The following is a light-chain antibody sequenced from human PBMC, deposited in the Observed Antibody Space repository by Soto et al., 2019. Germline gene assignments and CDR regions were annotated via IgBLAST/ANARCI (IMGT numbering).Light chain of an antibody. CDR1: QSVSSY. CDR3: QQRSNWLWM. J-gene: IGKJ1*01. CDR2: DAS. Sequence: EIVLTQSPATLSLSPGERATLSCRASQSVSSYLAWYQQKPGQAPRLLIYDASNRATGIPARFSGSGSGTDFTLTISSLEPEDFAVYYCQQRSNWLWMFGQGTQVEIK. V-gene: IGKV3-11*01.